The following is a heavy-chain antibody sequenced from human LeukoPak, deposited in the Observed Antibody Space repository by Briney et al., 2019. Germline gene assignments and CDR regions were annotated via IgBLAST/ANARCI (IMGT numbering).Heavy chain of an antibody. CDR2: INLNSGGT. Sequence: ASVKVSCKASGYTFTGYYMHWVRQAPGQGLEWMGWINLNSGGTNYAQKFQGRVTMTRDTSISTAYMELSRLRSDDTAVYYCAGSSSWTLWDYWGQGTLVTVSS. CDR1: GYTFTGYY. V-gene: IGHV1-2*02. CDR3: AGSSSWTLWDY. J-gene: IGHJ4*02. D-gene: IGHD6-13*01.